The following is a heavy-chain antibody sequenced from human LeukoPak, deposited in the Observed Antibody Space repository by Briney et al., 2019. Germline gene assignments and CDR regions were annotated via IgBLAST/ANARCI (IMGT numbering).Heavy chain of an antibody. CDR3: ARDGFGGYYDY. D-gene: IGHD3-22*01. J-gene: IGHJ4*02. CDR2: ISAYNANT. V-gene: IGHV1-18*01. CDR1: GYTFISYG. Sequence: ASVKVSCKASGYTFISYGISWVRQAPGQGLEWMGWISAYNANTNYAQKLQGRVTMTTDTSTSTAYMELRGLRSDDTAVYYCARDGFGGYYDYWGQGTLVTVSS.